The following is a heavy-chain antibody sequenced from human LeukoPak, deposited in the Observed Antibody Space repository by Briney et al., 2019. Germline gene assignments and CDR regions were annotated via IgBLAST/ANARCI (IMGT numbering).Heavy chain of an antibody. V-gene: IGHV4-34*01. D-gene: IGHD4-17*01. J-gene: IGHJ3*02. CDR2: INHSGST. Sequence: SETLSLTCAVYGGSFSGYYWSWIRQPPGKGLEWIGEINHSGSTNYNPSLKSRVTISVDTSKNQFSLKLSSVTAADTAVYYCAREFHGDYGGDAFDIWGQGTMVTVSS. CDR1: GGSFSGYY. CDR3: AREFHGDYGGDAFDI.